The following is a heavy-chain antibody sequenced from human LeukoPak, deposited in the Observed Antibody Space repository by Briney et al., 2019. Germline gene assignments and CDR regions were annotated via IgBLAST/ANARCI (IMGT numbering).Heavy chain of an antibody. Sequence: SETLSLTCTVSGGSISSGSCYWSWIRPPAGKGLEWIGRIYTSGSTNYNPSLKSRVTISVDTAKNQFSLKLSSVTAADTAMYYCARDKYYDFWSGSLYNLFDPWGQGTLVTVSS. D-gene: IGHD3-3*01. V-gene: IGHV4-61*02. CDR1: GGSISSGSCY. CDR2: IYTSGST. J-gene: IGHJ5*02. CDR3: ARDKYYDFWSGSLYNLFDP.